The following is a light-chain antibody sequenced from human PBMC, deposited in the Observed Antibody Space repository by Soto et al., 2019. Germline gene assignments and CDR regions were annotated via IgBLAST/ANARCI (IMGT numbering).Light chain of an antibody. J-gene: IGKJ2*01. CDR2: GAS. CDR3: QQYET. Sequence: EIVLTQSPGTLSLSPGXRATLSCRASQSVSSTYLAWYQQKPGQAPRLLIYGASSRATGIPDRFSGSGSGTDFTLTISRLEPEDFAVYYCQQYETFGQGTKVDIK. V-gene: IGKV3-20*01. CDR1: QSVSSTY.